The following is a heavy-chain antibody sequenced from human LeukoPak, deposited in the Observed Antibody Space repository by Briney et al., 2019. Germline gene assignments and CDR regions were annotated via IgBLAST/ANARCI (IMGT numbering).Heavy chain of an antibody. J-gene: IGHJ6*02. CDR3: ATRYSSSNYYGMDV. Sequence: SETLSLTCTVSGGSISSGGYYWSWIRQHPGKGLEWIGYIYYSGSTYYNPSLKSRVTISVDTSKNQFSLKLSSVTAADTAVYYCATRYSSSNYYGMDVWGQGTTVTVSS. CDR1: GGSISSGGYY. D-gene: IGHD6-6*01. CDR2: IYYSGST. V-gene: IGHV4-31*03.